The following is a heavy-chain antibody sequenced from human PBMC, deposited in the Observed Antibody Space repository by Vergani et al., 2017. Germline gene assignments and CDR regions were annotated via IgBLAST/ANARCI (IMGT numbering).Heavy chain of an antibody. CDR1: NSSISSNYY. CDR2: VSHSGST. J-gene: IGHJ4*02. D-gene: IGHD3-9*01. CDR3: VRDAINYDVLTGYYIGLDS. V-gene: IGHV4-38-2*01. Sequence: QVQLQESGPGLVQPAETLSLTCVVSNSSISSNYYWGWIRQSPGKRLEWIGSVSHSGSTFSTPSLKSRITISVDKSKKLISLILNTVTAADTAVYYCVRDAINYDVLTGYYIGLDSWGQGTLVTVSS.